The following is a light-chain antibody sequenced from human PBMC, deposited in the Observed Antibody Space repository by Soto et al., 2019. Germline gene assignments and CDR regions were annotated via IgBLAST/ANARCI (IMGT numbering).Light chain of an antibody. J-gene: IGKJ2*03. Sequence: DIVLTQSPGTLSLSPGERATLSCRASQSVDSRYLAWYQQQPGQAPRLVIHAVSRRATGIPDRFSGSGSGTDFTLTISRLEPEDFAEYYCQQYGSSPRYSFGQGTKLEIK. V-gene: IGKV3-20*01. CDR1: QSVDSRY. CDR2: AVS. CDR3: QQYGSSPRYS.